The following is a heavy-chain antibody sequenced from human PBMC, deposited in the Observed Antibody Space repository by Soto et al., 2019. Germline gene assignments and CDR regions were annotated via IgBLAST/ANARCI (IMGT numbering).Heavy chain of an antibody. CDR2: ISGSGGST. CDR3: AKAPTSGSYFGHFDY. Sequence: GGSLRLSCAASGFTFSSYAMSWVRQAPGKGLEWVSAISGSGGSTYYADSVKGRFTISRDNSKNTLYLQMNSLRAEDTAVYYCAKAPTSGSYFGHFDYWGQGTLVTVSS. J-gene: IGHJ4*02. V-gene: IGHV3-23*01. CDR1: GFTFSSYA. D-gene: IGHD1-26*01.